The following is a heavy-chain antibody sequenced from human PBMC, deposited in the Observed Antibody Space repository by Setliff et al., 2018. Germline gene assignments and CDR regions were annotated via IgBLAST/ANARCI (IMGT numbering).Heavy chain of an antibody. CDR2: IKSKTDGGTT. Sequence: GGSLRLSCAASGFTFSNAWMSWVRQAPGKGLEWVGRIKSKTDGGTTDYAAPAKGRFTISRDDSKNTLYLQMNSLKTEDTAVYYCTTAPLAAASTCWGQGTLVTVSS. CDR1: GFTFSNAW. J-gene: IGHJ4*02. CDR3: TTAPLAAASTC. V-gene: IGHV3-15*01. D-gene: IGHD6-13*01.